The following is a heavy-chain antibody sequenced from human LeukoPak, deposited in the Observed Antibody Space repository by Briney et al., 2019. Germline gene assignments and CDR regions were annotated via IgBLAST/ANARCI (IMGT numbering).Heavy chain of an antibody. J-gene: IGHJ4*02. CDR3: ARHLTSGWGPYYFDY. Sequence: PSETLSLTCTVSGGSISSSNSYWGWIRQPPGKGLEWIGSIYYSGNTYYNPSLKSRVTISVDMSKNQFSLKLSSVTAADTAVYYCARHLTSGWGPYYFDYWGQGTLVTVSS. CDR2: IYYSGNT. V-gene: IGHV4-39*01. D-gene: IGHD6-19*01. CDR1: GGSISSSNSY.